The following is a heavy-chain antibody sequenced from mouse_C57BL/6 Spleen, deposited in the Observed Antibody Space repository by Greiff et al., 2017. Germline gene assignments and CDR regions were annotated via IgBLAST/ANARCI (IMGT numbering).Heavy chain of an antibody. J-gene: IGHJ2*01. CDR3: ARSLQLTGTYYFDY. CDR1: GYTFTSYW. Sequence: VQLQQPGAELVKPGASVKLSCKASGYTFTSYWMHWVKQRPGQGLEWIGMIHPNSGSTNYNEKFKSKATLTVDKSSSTAYMQLSSLTSEDSAVYYCARSLQLTGTYYFDYWGQGTTLTVSS. CDR2: IHPNSGST. V-gene: IGHV1-64*01. D-gene: IGHD4-1*01.